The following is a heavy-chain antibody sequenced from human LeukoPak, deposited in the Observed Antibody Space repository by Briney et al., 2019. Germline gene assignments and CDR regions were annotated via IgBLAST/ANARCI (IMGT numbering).Heavy chain of an antibody. J-gene: IGHJ4*02. V-gene: IGHV1-58*01. CDR1: GFTSTNFA. Sequence: SVKVSCKASGFTSTNFAVQWVRQARGQRLERIGWIIVGSGATKCAQDFQERVTITRDLSTSTLYMELRSLTSEDTAVYYCAADLSNPRMGASYLDSWGQGALVTVSS. D-gene: IGHD3-16*01. CDR3: AADLSNPRMGASYLDS. CDR2: IIVGSGAT.